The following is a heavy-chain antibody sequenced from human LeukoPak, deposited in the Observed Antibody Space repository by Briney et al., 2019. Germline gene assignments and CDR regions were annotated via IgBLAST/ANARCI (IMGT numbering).Heavy chain of an antibody. J-gene: IGHJ6*04. CDR2: ISSSGSTI. V-gene: IGHV3-48*03. D-gene: IGHD3-10*02. Sequence: PGGSLRLSCAVSGFTFSDYAMNWDRQAPGKGLEWVSYISSSGSTIYYADSVKGRFTISRDNAKNSLYLQMNSLRAEDTAVYYCAELGITMIGGVWGKGTTVTISS. CDR1: GFTFSDYA. CDR3: AELGITMIGGV.